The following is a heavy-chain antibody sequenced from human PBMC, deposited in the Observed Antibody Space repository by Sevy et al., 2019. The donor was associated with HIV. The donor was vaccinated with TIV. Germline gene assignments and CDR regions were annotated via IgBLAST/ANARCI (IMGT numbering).Heavy chain of an antibody. Sequence: ASVKVSCKASGYTFTGYYMHWVRQAPGQGLEWMGWINPNSGGTNYAQKFQGRVTMTRDTSISTAYMELSRLRSDDTAVYYCASLTPRVVVAATVYYYYYGLYVWGQGTTVTVSS. CDR2: INPNSGGT. J-gene: IGHJ6*02. CDR3: ASLTPRVVVAATVYYYYYGLYV. D-gene: IGHD2-15*01. CDR1: GYTFTGYY. V-gene: IGHV1-2*02.